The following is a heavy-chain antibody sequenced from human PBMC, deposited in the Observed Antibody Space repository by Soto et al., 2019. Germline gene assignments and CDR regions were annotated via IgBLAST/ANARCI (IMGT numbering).Heavy chain of an antibody. V-gene: IGHV3-66*01. CDR3: ARDLYFDY. CDR2: IYSGGST. CDR1: GFTVTSHY. J-gene: IGHJ4*02. Sequence: EVPLVESGGGLVQPGGSLRLSCTASGFTVTSHYMSWVRQAPGKGLEWVSVIYSGGSTYYAVSVKGRFTISRDNSKNTLYLQMNSLRAEDTAVYYCARDLYFDYWGQGTLVTVCS.